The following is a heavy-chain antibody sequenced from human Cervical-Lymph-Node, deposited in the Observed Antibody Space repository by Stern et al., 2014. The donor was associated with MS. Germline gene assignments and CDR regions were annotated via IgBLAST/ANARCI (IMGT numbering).Heavy chain of an antibody. CDR1: GISVSSNY. V-gene: IGHV3-66*01. D-gene: IGHD6-6*01. CDR2: YYPGITT. CDR3: TREMAARRFDP. J-gene: IGHJ5*02. Sequence: EDQLVESGGGLVQRGGSLRLSCAASGISVSSNYMTWVRQAPGKGLEWVSRYYPGITTDYADSMRGRFSVSRDNSKNTVYLEMNSLTPEDTAVYYCTREMAARRFDPWGQGTLVVVSS.